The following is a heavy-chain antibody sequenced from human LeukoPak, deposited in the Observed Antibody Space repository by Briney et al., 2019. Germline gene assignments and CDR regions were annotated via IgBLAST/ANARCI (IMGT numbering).Heavy chain of an antibody. CDR2: ISYDGSNK. V-gene: IGHV3-30*04. CDR1: GFTFSSYA. D-gene: IGHD5-12*01. Sequence: GGSLRLSCAASGFTFSSYAMHCVRQAPGKGLEWVAVISYDGSNKYYADSVKGRFTISRDNSKNTLYLQMNSLRAEDTAVYYCARDYRAIVATITGNWFDPWGQGALVTVSS. J-gene: IGHJ5*02. CDR3: ARDYRAIVATITGNWFDP.